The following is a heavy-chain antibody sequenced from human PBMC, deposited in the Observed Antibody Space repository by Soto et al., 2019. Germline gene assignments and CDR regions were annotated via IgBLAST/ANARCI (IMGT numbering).Heavy chain of an antibody. Sequence: DVHLVESGGGLVQPGRSLRLSCGASEFSFDDYAMHWVRQAPGKGLECVASIGWNSVNRDYADSVKGRFTISRDNAKNSLYLQMNSLRAEDTALYYCAKDVSGWSAGESPFPVDHWGQGTLVTVSS. V-gene: IGHV3-9*01. D-gene: IGHD3-10*01. CDR3: AKDVSGWSAGESPFPVDH. J-gene: IGHJ4*02. CDR2: IGWNSVNR. CDR1: EFSFDDYA.